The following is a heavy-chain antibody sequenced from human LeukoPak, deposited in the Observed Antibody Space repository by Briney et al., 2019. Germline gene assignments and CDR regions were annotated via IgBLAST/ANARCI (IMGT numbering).Heavy chain of an antibody. Sequence: PSETLSLTCTVSGGSISSYYWSWIRQPPGKGLEWIGYIYYSGSTNYNPSLKSRVTISVDTSKNQFSLKLSSVTAADTAVYYCARGSIFGVVTFDYWGQGTLVTVSS. CDR3: ARGSIFGVVTFDY. CDR1: GGSISSYY. V-gene: IGHV4-59*08. J-gene: IGHJ4*02. CDR2: IYYSGST. D-gene: IGHD3-3*01.